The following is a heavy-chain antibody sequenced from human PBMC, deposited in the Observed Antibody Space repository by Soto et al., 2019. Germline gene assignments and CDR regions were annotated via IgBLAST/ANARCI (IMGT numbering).Heavy chain of an antibody. J-gene: IGHJ4*02. V-gene: IGHV4-4*07. Sequence: QVQLQESGPGLVKPSEILSLSCTVSGVSISNFYWSWIRQPAGKGLEWIGRIYTSGSTNYNPSLKTRVTMSVDTSMNQFSLTAKSVPAADPAVYYCARAPSDYGDYDYWGQGTLVTVSS. CDR2: IYTSGST. CDR3: ARAPSDYGDYDY. D-gene: IGHD4-17*01. CDR1: GVSISNFY.